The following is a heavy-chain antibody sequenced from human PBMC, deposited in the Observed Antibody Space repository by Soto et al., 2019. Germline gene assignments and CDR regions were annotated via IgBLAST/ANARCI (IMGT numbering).Heavy chain of an antibody. D-gene: IGHD1-26*01. Sequence: QVHLVESGGGVVQPGKSLRLSCTASGFIFSTYGMHWVRQAPGKGLGWVATIWYAGNTYDYEDSIKGRFAISRDNSQSTLFLQMNTLRDEDTATYYCARDRSYGGNYVFDFWGLGTLVTVSS. CDR2: IWYAGNTY. V-gene: IGHV3-33*01. CDR3: ARDRSYGGNYVFDF. CDR1: GFIFSTYG. J-gene: IGHJ4*02.